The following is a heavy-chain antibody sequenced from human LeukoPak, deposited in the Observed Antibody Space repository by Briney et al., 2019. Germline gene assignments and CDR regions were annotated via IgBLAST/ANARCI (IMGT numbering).Heavy chain of an antibody. Sequence: GGSLRLSCAASGFIFSSYAMSWVRQAPGKGLEWVSAISDRGDNKQYTDSVKGRLTISRDNSKNTLYLQMNSLRADDTAVYYCAKSSRYGTGWYGRIDYWGQGTLVTVS. CDR2: ISDRGDNK. CDR3: AKSSRYGTGWYGRIDY. CDR1: GFIFSSYA. D-gene: IGHD6-19*01. V-gene: IGHV3-23*01. J-gene: IGHJ4*02.